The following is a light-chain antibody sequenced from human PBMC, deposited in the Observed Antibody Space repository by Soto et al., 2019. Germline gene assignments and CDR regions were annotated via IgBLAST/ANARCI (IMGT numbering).Light chain of an antibody. CDR1: QSVSSN. Sequence: MMSMSLAALSVKPGERATVSCTDRQSVSSNVAWYPQRPGQAPRLLIYGASTRATGIPDRFSGSGSGTEFNLTISSLQSEDFAVHYRPQYKDWPPCPFGQRSMADVK. V-gene: IGKV3-15*01. J-gene: IGKJ1*01. CDR2: GAS. CDR3: PQYKDWPPCP.